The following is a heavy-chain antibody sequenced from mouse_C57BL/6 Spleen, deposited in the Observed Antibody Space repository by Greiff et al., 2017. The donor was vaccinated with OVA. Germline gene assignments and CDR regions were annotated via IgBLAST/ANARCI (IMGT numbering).Heavy chain of an antibody. D-gene: IGHD2-2*01. CDR3: AREGGYDSFAY. CDR2: IYPGDGDT. Sequence: VQLQQSGPELVKPGASVKISCKASGYAFSSSWMNWVQQRPGKGLEWIGRIYPGDGDTNYNGKFKGKATLTADKSSSTAYMQRSSLTSDDAAVYFCAREGGYDSFAYWGQGTLVTVSA. CDR1: GYAFSSSW. J-gene: IGHJ3*01. V-gene: IGHV1-82*01.